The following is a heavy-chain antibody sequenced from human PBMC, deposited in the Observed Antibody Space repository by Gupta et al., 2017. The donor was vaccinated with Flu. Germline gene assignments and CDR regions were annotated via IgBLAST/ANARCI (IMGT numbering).Heavy chain of an antibody. D-gene: IGHD1-1*01. V-gene: IGHV4-39*01. CDR1: GGSITNTLYY. Sequence: QLQLQESGPGLVKPSETLSLTCSVSGGSITNTLYYWGCIRQTPGQGLEWRGSISHIGDTFYNPSLKGRATMSLDTSKNQFSLNVNSVTVADTAVYYCAGRRDGYNLGVDYWGQGSLVTVSS. CDR2: ISHIGDT. CDR3: AGRRDGYNLGVDY. J-gene: IGHJ4*02.